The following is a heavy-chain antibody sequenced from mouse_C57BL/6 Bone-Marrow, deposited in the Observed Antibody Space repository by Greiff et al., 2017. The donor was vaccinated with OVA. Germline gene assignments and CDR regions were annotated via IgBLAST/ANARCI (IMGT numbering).Heavy chain of an antibody. Sequence: VKLQESGAELARPGASVKLSCKASGYTFTSYGISWVKQRTGQGLEWIGEIYPRSGNTYYNEKFKGKATLTADKSSSTAYMELRSLTSEDSAVYFCARGGYYYGSSYYAMDYWGQGTSVTVSS. CDR1: GYTFTSYG. J-gene: IGHJ4*01. CDR3: ARGGYYYGSSYYAMDY. V-gene: IGHV1-81*01. CDR2: IYPRSGNT. D-gene: IGHD1-1*01.